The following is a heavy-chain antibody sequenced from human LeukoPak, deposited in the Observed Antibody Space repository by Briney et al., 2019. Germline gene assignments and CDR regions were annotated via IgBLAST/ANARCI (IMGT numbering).Heavy chain of an antibody. J-gene: IGHJ5*02. CDR2: IYTSGST. Sequence: SETLSLTCTVSGGSISSYYWSWIRQPAGKGLEWIGRIYTSGSTNYNPSLKSRVTMSVDTSKNQFSLKLSSVTAADTAVYYCARGPERDYGGNTNWFDPWGQGTLVTVSS. D-gene: IGHD4-23*01. V-gene: IGHV4-4*07. CDR3: ARGPERDYGGNTNWFDP. CDR1: GGSISSYY.